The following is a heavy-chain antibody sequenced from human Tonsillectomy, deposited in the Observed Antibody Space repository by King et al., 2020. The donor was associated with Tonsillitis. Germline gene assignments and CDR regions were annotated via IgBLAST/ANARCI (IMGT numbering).Heavy chain of an antibody. V-gene: IGHV4-59*01. CDR3: ARVLGVYWYFGL. D-gene: IGHD2/OR15-2a*01. CDR1: GGSISSYY. Sequence: VQLQESGPGLVKPSETLSLTCTVSGGSISSYYWSWIRQPPGKGLEWIGFIHNSGRSNYNPSLRSRVTISVDTSKNEFSLKLSSVTAADTAVYYCARVLGVYWYFGLWGRGTLVTVSS. CDR2: IHNSGRS. J-gene: IGHJ2*01.